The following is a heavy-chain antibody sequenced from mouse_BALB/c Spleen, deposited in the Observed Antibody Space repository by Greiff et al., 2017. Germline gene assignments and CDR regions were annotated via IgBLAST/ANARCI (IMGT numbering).Heavy chain of an antibody. J-gene: IGHJ2*01. CDR1: GFTFSSYA. CDR2: ISSGGSYT. CDR3: ATTGTNFDY. Sequence: EVKLMESGGGLVKPGGSLKLSCAASGFTFSSYAMSWVRQTPEKRLEWVATISSGGSYTYYPDSVKGRFTIYRDNAKNTLYLQMSSLRSEDTAMYYCATTGTNFDYWGQGTTLTVAS. D-gene: IGHD4-1*02. V-gene: IGHV5-9-3*01.